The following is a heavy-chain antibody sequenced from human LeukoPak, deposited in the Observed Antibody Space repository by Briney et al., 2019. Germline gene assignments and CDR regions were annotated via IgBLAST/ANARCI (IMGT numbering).Heavy chain of an antibody. J-gene: IGHJ4*02. Sequence: ASVKVSCKASGYTFSNYYIHWVRQAPGQTFEWMGIINPSGGSTSYPQVFHGRVTMTSDTSTSTVYMELSSLRSEDTAVYYCARGYDLPGGYWGQGSLVIVSS. CDR1: GYTFSNYY. V-gene: IGHV1-46*01. CDR2: INPSGGST. CDR3: ARGYDLPGGY. D-gene: IGHD3-3*01.